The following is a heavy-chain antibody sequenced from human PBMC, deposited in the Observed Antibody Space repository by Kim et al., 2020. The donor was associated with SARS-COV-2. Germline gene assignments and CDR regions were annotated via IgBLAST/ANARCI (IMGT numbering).Heavy chain of an antibody. Sequence: ASVKVSCKASGYTFTSYAMHWVRQAPGQRLEWMGWINAGNGNTKYSQKFQGRVTITRDTSASTAYMELSSLKSEDTAVYYCARDQYYYGSGSYYIPYFDYWGQGTLVTVSS. V-gene: IGHV1-3*01. CDR2: INAGNGNT. J-gene: IGHJ4*02. CDR1: GYTFTSYA. CDR3: ARDQYYYGSGSYYIPYFDY. D-gene: IGHD3-10*01.